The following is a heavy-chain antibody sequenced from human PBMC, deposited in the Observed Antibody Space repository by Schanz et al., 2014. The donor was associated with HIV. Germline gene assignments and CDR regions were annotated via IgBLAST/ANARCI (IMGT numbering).Heavy chain of an antibody. V-gene: IGHV3-23*01. CDR1: GFTFSGFA. J-gene: IGHJ5*02. D-gene: IGHD5-18*01. Sequence: VQLLESGGGLVQPGGLLRLSCAASGFTFSGFAMSWVRQTPGKGLEWVSTISASGGSTYYADSVLARFTISRDNSRNALYLHMNSLRADDTAIYYCVKAYSSGFSGAGSWGQGALVTVSS. CDR2: ISASGGST. CDR3: VKAYSSGFSGAGS.